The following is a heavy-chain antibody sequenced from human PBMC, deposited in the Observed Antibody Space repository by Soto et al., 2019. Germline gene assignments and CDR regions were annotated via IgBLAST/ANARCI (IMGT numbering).Heavy chain of an antibody. J-gene: IGHJ4*02. CDR2: INHRGRT. Sequence: SETLSLTCAVYGGSFSDYYWSWIRQPPGKGLEWIGEINHRGRTNYNPSLQSRVTISVDRAKNQLSLKVNSVTAADTAVYYCAREVSLSIDYWGQGTPVTVSS. V-gene: IGHV4-34*01. CDR3: AREVSLSIDY. D-gene: IGHD3-16*02. CDR1: GGSFSDYY.